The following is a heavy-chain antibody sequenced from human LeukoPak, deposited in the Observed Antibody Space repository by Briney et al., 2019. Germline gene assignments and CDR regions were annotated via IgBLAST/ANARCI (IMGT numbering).Heavy chain of an antibody. J-gene: IGHJ4*02. CDR2: IWYDGSNK. Sequence: GGSLRLSCATSGFTFNRFGMHWVRQAPGKGLEWVAVIWYDGSNKDYADSVTGRFTISRDNSRNTLYLQMNSLRGDDTAVYYCAKDVGKWESLHFFDYWGQGTLVTVSS. V-gene: IGHV3-33*03. CDR1: GFTFNRFG. D-gene: IGHD1-26*01. CDR3: AKDVGKWESLHFFDY.